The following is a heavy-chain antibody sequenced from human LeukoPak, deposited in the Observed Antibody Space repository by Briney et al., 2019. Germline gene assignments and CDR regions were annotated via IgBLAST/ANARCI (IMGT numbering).Heavy chain of an antibody. CDR3: ARGIAVAGGYYFYYMDV. CDR1: GGSISSGSYY. Sequence: SETLSLTCTVSGGSISSGSYYWSWIRQPAGKGLEWIGRTYISGSTNYNPSLKSRVTISVDTSKNQFSLKLSSVTAADTAVYYCARGIAVAGGYYFYYMDVWGKGTTVTISS. J-gene: IGHJ6*03. CDR2: TYISGST. D-gene: IGHD6-19*01. V-gene: IGHV4-61*02.